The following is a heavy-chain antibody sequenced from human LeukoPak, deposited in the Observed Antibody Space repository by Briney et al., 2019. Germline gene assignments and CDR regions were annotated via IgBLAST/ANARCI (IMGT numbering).Heavy chain of an antibody. CDR3: ARDQGRGYSYGYWFDP. Sequence: PSETLSLTCAVYGGSFSGYYWSWIRQPPGKGLEWIGEINHSGSTNYNPSLKSRVTISVDTSKNQFSLKLSSVTAADTAVYYCARDQGRGYSYGYWFDPWDQGTLVTVSS. CDR1: GGSFSGYY. CDR2: INHSGST. V-gene: IGHV4-34*01. D-gene: IGHD5-18*01. J-gene: IGHJ5*02.